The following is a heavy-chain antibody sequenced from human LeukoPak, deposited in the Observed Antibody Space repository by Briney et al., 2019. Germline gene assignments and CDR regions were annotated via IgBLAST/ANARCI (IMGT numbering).Heavy chain of an antibody. CDR2: IIPIFGTA. V-gene: IGHV1-69*05. CDR3: ARDSPLVVTPNYYMDV. D-gene: IGHD4-23*01. CDR1: GGTFSSYA. Sequence: SVEVSCKASGGTFSSYAISWVRQAPGQGLEWMGRIIPIFGTANYAQKFQGRVTITTDESTSTAYMELSSLRSEDTAVYYCARDSPLVVTPNYYMDVRGKGTTVTVSS. J-gene: IGHJ6*03.